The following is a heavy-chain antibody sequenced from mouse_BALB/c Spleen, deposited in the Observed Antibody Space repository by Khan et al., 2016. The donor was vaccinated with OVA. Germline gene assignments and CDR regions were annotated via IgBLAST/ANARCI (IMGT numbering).Heavy chain of an antibody. CDR1: GYSFITYW. CDR2: IYFGNSDT. J-gene: IGHJ2*01. Sequence: VQLQQSGTVMARPGTSVKMSCKASGYSFITYWMHWVKQRPGQGLEWIGGIYFGNSDTTYNQKFKGAVKLTVPTSASTAYMELSNLTTEYSAVYYCTRWVRGFDYWGQGTTLTVSS. V-gene: IGHV1-5*01. CDR3: TRWVRGFDY.